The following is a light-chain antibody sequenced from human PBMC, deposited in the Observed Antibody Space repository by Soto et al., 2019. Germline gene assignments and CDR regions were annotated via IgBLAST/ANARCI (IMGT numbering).Light chain of an antibody. CDR3: CSYAGSYTWV. J-gene: IGLJ3*02. Sequence: QSALTQPRSVSGSPGQSVTISCTGSSSDVGGYNFVSWYQQHPGKAPKLMIYDVSKRPSGVPDRFSGSKSGNTASLTISGVPAGDEADYYCCSYAGSYTWVFGGGTKLTVL. CDR1: SSDVGGYNF. CDR2: DVS. V-gene: IGLV2-11*01.